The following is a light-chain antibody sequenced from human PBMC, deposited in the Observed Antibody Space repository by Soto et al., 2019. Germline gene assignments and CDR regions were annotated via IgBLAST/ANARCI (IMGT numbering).Light chain of an antibody. V-gene: IGKV3-15*01. CDR2: DAS. Sequence: ELAMTPSPATLSVSPAERAILSCRASQNVYNNLAWYQQKPGQAPRLLIFDASTRATGIPARFSGSGSGTEFTLTISCLQSEDFALYYCQQYNKLPRITLGQGTRLEI. CDR1: QNVYNN. J-gene: IGKJ5*01. CDR3: QQYNKLPRIT.